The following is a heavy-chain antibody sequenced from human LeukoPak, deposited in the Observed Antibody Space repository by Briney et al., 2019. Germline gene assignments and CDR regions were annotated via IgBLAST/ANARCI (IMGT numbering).Heavy chain of an antibody. D-gene: IGHD3-3*01. CDR1: GYSISSGYY. J-gene: IGHJ4*02. CDR2: IYHSGST. V-gene: IGHV4-38-2*02. Sequence: SETLFLTCTVSGYSISSGYYWGWIRQPPGKGLEWIGSIYHSGSTYYNPSLKSRVTISVDTSKNQFSLKLSSVTAADTAVYYCARGVYDFWSGYPPFFDYWGQGTLVTVSS. CDR3: ARGVYDFWSGYPPFFDY.